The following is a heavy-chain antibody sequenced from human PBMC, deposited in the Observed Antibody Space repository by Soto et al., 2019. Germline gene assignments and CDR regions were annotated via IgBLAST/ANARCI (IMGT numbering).Heavy chain of an antibody. J-gene: IGHJ6*03. Sequence: GGSLRLSCAASGFTFSSYGMHWVRQAPGKGLEWVAVIWYDGSNKYYADSVKCRFTISRDNSKNTLYLQMNSLRAEDTAVYYCARGPWYNWNSFARKYYYYYYMDVWGKGTTVTVSS. D-gene: IGHD1-7*01. CDR1: GFTFSSYG. CDR2: IWYDGSNK. V-gene: IGHV3-33*01. CDR3: ARGPWYNWNSFARKYYYYYYMDV.